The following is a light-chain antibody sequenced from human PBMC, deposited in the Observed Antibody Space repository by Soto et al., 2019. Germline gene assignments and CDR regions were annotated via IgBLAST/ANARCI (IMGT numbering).Light chain of an antibody. CDR1: SSDIGAGYD. Sequence: QPVLTQPPSMSGAPGQRVTISCTGSSSDIGAGYDVHWYQQFPGTAPKLLIYGNINRPSGVPDRFSGSKSGTSASLAITGLQAEDEADYYCQSYDSSLGGSKGVFGGGTKLTVL. CDR3: QSYDSSLGGSKGV. CDR2: GNI. V-gene: IGLV1-40*01. J-gene: IGLJ3*02.